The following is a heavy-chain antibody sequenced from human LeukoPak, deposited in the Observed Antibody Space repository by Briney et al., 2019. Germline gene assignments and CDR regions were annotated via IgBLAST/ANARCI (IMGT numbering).Heavy chain of an antibody. Sequence: GGSLRLSCAASGFTFSSYAMSWVRQAPGKGLKWVSAISDSGGNPYYADSVEGRFTISRDNSKNTLYLHMDSLRAEDTALYYCTIIDYTINAWGQGTLVTVSS. D-gene: IGHD3-3*01. J-gene: IGHJ5*02. CDR2: ISDSGGNP. CDR1: GFTFSSYA. CDR3: TIIDYTINA. V-gene: IGHV3-23*01.